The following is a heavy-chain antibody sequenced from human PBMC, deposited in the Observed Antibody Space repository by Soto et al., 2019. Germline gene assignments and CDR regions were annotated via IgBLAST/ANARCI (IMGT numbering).Heavy chain of an antibody. CDR3: GKDGAVTLVRISLEQ. CDR1: GFTFSSYT. J-gene: IGHJ4*01. Sequence: WGSLRLSCAASGFTFSSYTKSGGRRTPAKGRQWGTGGVGNGDDTCYADSLKCRVTISRDNSKNTLYLQMNRLRAEDTAIYYSGKDGAVTLVRISLEQWGQGTLVTVSS. CDR2: GVGNGDDT. V-gene: IGHV3-23*01. D-gene: IGHD1-1*01.